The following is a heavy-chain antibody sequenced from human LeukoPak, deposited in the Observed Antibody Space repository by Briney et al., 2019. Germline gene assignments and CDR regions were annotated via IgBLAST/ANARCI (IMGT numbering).Heavy chain of an antibody. CDR1: GGSFSGYY. CDR2: INHSGST. J-gene: IGHJ4*02. CDR3: ARGSEYYVFWSGYYAYFDY. Sequence: PSETLSLTCAVYGGSFSGYYWSWIRQPPGKGLEWIGEINHSGSTNYNPSLKSRVTISVDTSKNQFSLKLSSVTAADTAVYYCARGSEYYVFWSGYYAYFDYWGQGTLVTVSS. D-gene: IGHD3-3*01. V-gene: IGHV4-34*01.